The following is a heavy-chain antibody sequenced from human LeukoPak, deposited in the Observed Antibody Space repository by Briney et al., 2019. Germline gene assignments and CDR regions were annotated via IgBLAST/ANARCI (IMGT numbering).Heavy chain of an antibody. V-gene: IGHV4-34*01. CDR2: INHSGST. Sequence: SETLSLTCAVYGGSFSGYYWSWIRQPPGKGLEWIGEINHSGSTNYNPSLKSRVTISVDTSKNQFSLKLSSVTAADTAVYYCAGLAGYYYYYYMDVWGKGTTVTVSS. CDR3: AGLAGYYYYYYMDV. J-gene: IGHJ6*03. CDR1: GGSFSGYY.